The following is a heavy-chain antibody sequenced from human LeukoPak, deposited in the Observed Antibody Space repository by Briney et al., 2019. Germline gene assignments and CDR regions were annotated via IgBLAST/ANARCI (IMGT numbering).Heavy chain of an antibody. CDR2: IIPILGIA. J-gene: IGHJ3*02. CDR3: ARGSIVVVISAIRAFDI. Sequence: SVKVSCKASGGTFSSYAISWVRQAPGQGLEWMGRIIPILGIANYAQKFQGRVTITADKSTSTAYMELSSLRPEDTAVYYCARGSIVVVISAIRAFDIWGQGTMVTVSS. V-gene: IGHV1-69*04. CDR1: GGTFSSYA. D-gene: IGHD3-22*01.